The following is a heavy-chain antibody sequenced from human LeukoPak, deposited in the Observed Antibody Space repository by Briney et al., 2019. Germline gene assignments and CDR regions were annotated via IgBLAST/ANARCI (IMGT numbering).Heavy chain of an antibody. Sequence: GASVKVSCKASGYTFTSYDINWVRQATGQGLEWMGWMNPNSGNTGYAQKFQGRVTMTRNTSISTAYMELSSLRSEDTAVYYCARLFVVVVAATPHFVFDIWGQGTMVTVSS. CDR3: ARLFVVVVAATPHFVFDI. CDR1: GYTFTSYD. J-gene: IGHJ3*02. D-gene: IGHD2-15*01. CDR2: MNPNSGNT. V-gene: IGHV1-8*01.